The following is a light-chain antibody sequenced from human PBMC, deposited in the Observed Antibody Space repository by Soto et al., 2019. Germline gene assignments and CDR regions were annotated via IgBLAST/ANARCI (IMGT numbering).Light chain of an antibody. CDR3: NSRGGSRPYYV. J-gene: IGLJ1*01. V-gene: IGLV2-14*01. Sequence: QSVLTQPASVSGSPGQSITISCSGISPDFRVSWYQHFPGKGPKLMIYEVSNRPSGVSVRFSASKSGNTASLTISGLQAEDEADYYCNSRGGSRPYYVFGTGTKLTVL. CDR2: EVS. CDR1: SPDFR.